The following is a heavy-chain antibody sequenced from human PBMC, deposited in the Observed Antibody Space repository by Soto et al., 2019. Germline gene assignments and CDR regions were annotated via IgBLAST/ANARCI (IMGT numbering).Heavy chain of an antibody. V-gene: IGHV3-30*03. Sequence: GGSLGLSCAVSGFNFSRSGLHCIRQAPGKCLEWVALITKGGNNQDYADSVKGRFTISRDNSKNTLFLQMSSLRPDDTAVYYCARHGYHAAFDCLGQGTMVTVS. J-gene: IGHJ3*01. CDR2: ITKGGNNQ. D-gene: IGHD6-13*01. CDR1: GFNFSRSG. CDR3: ARHGYHAAFDC.